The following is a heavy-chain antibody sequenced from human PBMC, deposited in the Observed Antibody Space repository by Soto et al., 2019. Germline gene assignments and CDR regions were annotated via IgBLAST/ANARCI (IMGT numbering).Heavy chain of an antibody. CDR2: ISGSGGST. Sequence: RVLRLACAASGLTFSSYAMSWVRQAPGKGLEWVSAISGSGGSTYYADSVKGWFTISQDNSKNTLYLQMNSLRAEDTAVYYCARYIGNDPAKNFDYWGQGTLVTVSS. J-gene: IGHJ4*02. CDR3: ARYIGNDPAKNFDY. V-gene: IGHV3-23*01. D-gene: IGHD5-12*01. CDR1: GLTFSSYA.